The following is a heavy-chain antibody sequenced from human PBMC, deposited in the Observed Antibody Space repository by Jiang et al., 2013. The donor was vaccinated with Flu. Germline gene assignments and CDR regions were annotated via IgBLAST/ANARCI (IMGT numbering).Heavy chain of an antibody. V-gene: IGHV2-5*02. CDR3: ARARGPSSSEDTFDI. CDR1: GFLLNTTGVG. J-gene: IGHJ3*02. Sequence: KPTQTLTLTCTFSGFLLNTTGVGVGWIRQPPGKALEWLALIYWDDDKRYSTSLKTRLTISKDTSKNQVVLTMTNMDPVDTATYYCARARGPSSSEDTFDIWGQGTMVTVSS. CDR2: IYWDDDK. D-gene: IGHD3-22*01.